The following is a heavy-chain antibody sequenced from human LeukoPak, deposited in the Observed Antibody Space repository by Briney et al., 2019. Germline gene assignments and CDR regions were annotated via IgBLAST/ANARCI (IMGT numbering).Heavy chain of an antibody. D-gene: IGHD1-1*01. Sequence: SETLSLTCTVSGGSISSYYWTWIRQPPGKGLEWIGYIYYSGSTNYNPSLKSRVTISVDTPKNQFSLRLSSVTAADTATYYCARISDWNDFDYCGQGTVVTVSS. V-gene: IGHV4-59*12. CDR1: GGSISSYY. CDR2: IYYSGST. J-gene: IGHJ4*02. CDR3: ARISDWNDFDY.